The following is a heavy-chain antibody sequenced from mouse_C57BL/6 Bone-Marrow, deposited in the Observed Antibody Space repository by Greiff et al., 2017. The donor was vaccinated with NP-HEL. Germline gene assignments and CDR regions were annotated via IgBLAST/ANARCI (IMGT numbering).Heavy chain of an antibody. Sequence: VQLQQSGAELVKPGASVKISCKASGYAFSSYWMNWVKQRPGKGLEWIGQIYPGDGDTNYNGKFKGKATLTADKSSSTAYMQLSSLTSEDSAVYFCARWSYYGSSHWYFDVWGTGTTVTVSS. CDR3: ARWSYYGSSHWYFDV. D-gene: IGHD1-1*01. CDR2: IYPGDGDT. V-gene: IGHV1-80*01. J-gene: IGHJ1*03. CDR1: GYAFSSYW.